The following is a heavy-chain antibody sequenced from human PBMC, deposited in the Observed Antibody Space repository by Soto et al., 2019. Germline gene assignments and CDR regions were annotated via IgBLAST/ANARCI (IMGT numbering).Heavy chain of an antibody. D-gene: IGHD5-12*01. CDR1: GFTFSSYA. Sequence: GGSLRLSCAASGFTFSSYAMSWVRQAPGKGLEWVSAISGSGGSTYYADSVKGRFTISRDNSKNTLYLQMNSLRAEDTAVYYCAKAHSGYSGNDYDYYYYMDVWGKGTTVTVSS. V-gene: IGHV3-23*01. CDR2: ISGSGGST. J-gene: IGHJ6*03. CDR3: AKAHSGYSGNDYDYYYYMDV.